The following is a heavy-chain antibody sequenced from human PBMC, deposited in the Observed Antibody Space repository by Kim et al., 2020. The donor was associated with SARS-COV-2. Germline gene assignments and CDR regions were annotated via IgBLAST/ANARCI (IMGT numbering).Heavy chain of an antibody. J-gene: IGHJ4*02. Sequence: GGSLRLSCAASGFTFSSYVMSWVRQAPGKGLEWVSAVSGSGGSTFYADSVKGRFTISRDNSKNTLYLQMNSLRAEDTAVYYCASVGGLGTFLTVSGYWGQGTLVTVSS. CDR3: ASVGGLGTFLTVSGY. CDR2: VSGSGGST. CDR1: GFTFSSYV. D-gene: IGHD3-10*01. V-gene: IGHV3-23*01.